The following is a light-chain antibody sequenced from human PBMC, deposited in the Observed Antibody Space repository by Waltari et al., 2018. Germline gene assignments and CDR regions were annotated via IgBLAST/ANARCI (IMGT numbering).Light chain of an antibody. V-gene: IGLV2-8*01. J-gene: IGLJ2*01. CDR2: EVI. CDR1: STDLGAYNY. CDR3: SSYAGNNGVL. Sequence: QSALTQPPSASGSPGQSVTLSCTGTSTDLGAYNYASCYQQHPGKAPKLMIYEVIRRPSGVPPRFSGSKSGNTASLTVSELQAEDEADYYCSSYAGNNGVLFGGGTKVTVL.